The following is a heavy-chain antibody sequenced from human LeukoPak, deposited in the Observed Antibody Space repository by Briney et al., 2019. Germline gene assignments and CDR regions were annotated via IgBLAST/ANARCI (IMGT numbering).Heavy chain of an antibody. CDR1: GGSISSGGYY. V-gene: IGHV4-31*03. CDR2: IYYSGST. Sequence: SQTLSLTCTVSGGSISSGGYYWSWIRQHPGKGLEWIGYIYYSGSTYYNPSLKSRVTISVDTSKNQFSLKLSSVTAADTAVYYCARDDRTVTSAFDYGGREPRVPVSS. J-gene: IGHJ4*02. D-gene: IGHD4-17*01. CDR3: ARDDRTVTSAFDY.